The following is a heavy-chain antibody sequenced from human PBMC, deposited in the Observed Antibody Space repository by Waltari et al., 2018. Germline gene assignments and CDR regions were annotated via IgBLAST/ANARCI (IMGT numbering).Heavy chain of an antibody. CDR3: AREGSSGYSHFYGMDV. V-gene: IGHV1-8*03. CDR2: MNLKSGNT. J-gene: IGHJ6*02. CDR1: GYTFSSYD. D-gene: IGHD2-21*01. Sequence: QMQLVQSGAEVKKPGASVKVSCQGSGYTFSSYDNHWVRQSNGQGLEWRGWMNLKSGNTEYAQKFQGRVTVTRDAAITTAYLELSSLRSDDTAVYFCAREGSSGYSHFYGMDVWGQGTTVSVS.